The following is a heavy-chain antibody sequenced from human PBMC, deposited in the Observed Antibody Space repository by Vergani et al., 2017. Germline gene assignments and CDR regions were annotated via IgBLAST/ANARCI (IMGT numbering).Heavy chain of an antibody. CDR3: ARRTTMVRGVLVIARYYFDY. Sequence: QLQLQESGPGLVKPSETLSLTCTVSGGSISSSSYYWGWIRQPPGKGLEWIGSIYYSGSTYYNPSLKSRVTISVDTSKNQFSLKLSSVTAADTVVYYCARRTTMVRGVLVIARYYFDYWGEGTLVTVSS. J-gene: IGHJ4*02. V-gene: IGHV4-39*01. CDR1: GGSISSSSYY. CDR2: IYYSGST. D-gene: IGHD3-10*01.